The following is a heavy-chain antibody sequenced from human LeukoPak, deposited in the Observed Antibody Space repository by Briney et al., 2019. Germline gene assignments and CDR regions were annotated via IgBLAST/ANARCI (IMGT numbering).Heavy chain of an antibody. V-gene: IGHV3-53*01. CDR2: IYSGGST. D-gene: IGHD4-23*01. CDR1: GFTVSSNY. J-gene: IGHJ4*02. Sequence: GGSLRLSCAASGFTVSSNYMNWVRQAPGKGLEWVSVIYSGGSTYYADSVKGRFTISRDNSKNTLYLQMNSLRAEDTAVYYCARRATVVGPAPFDHWGQGTLVTVSS. CDR3: ARRATVVGPAPFDH.